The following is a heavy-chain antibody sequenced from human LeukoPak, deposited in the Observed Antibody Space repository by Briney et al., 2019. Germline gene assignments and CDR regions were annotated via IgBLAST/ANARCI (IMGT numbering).Heavy chain of an antibody. CDR3: ANMRKAFDI. CDR2: IYPGDSDT. Sequence: GESLEISFKGSWYSFTSYWIGWGRPMPGKGLEWMGIIYPGDSDTRYSPSFQGQVTISADKSISTAYLQWSSLKASDTAMYYCANMRKAFDIWGQGTMVTVSS. J-gene: IGHJ3*02. CDR1: WYSFTSYW. V-gene: IGHV5-51*01.